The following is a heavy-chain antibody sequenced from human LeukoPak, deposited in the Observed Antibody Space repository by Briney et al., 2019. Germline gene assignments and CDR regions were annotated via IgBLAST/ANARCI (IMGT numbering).Heavy chain of an antibody. CDR2: TYWNNDK. D-gene: IGHD3-10*01. Sequence: SGPTLVKPTQTLTLTCTFSGFSLSTTGVAVAWIRQPPGKALEWLAVTYWNNDKSYSPSLKNRLTITQDTSKNQVILIMANMDPVDTGTYYCAHKGRGSGSYTMWGQGTLVTVSS. CDR3: AHKGRGSGSYTM. V-gene: IGHV2-5*01. J-gene: IGHJ4*02. CDR1: GFSLSTTGVA.